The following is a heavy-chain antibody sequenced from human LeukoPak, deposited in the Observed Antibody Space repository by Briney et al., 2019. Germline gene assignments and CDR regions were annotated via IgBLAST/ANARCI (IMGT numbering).Heavy chain of an antibody. CDR2: ISYDGSNK. CDR3: ARANPLYCSSTTCLFDY. J-gene: IGHJ4*02. D-gene: IGHD2-2*01. V-gene: IGHV3-30-3*01. Sequence: PGGSLRLSCAASGFTFSSYAMHWVRQAPGKGLEWVAVISYDGSNKYYAGSVKGRFTISRDNSKNTLYLQMNSLRAEDTAVYYCARANPLYCSSTTCLFDYWGQGTLVTVSS. CDR1: GFTFSSYA.